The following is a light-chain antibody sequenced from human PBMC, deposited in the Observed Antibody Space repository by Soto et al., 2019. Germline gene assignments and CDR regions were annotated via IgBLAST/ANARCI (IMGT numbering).Light chain of an antibody. CDR1: QSLSKS. V-gene: IGKV3-11*01. J-gene: IGKJ4*02. CDR3: QQRSSWPLT. Sequence: EIVLTQSPATLSLSPGARAPLSCRASQSLSKSLVRYQQKPGQAPRLLIDGASNRATGIPARFSGSGSGTDFTLTISSLEPEDFAVYFCQQRSSWPLTFGGGTKVDIK. CDR2: GAS.